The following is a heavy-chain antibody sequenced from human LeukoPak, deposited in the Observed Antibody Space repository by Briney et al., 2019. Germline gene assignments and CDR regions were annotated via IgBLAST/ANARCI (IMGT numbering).Heavy chain of an antibody. Sequence: PSETLSLTCTVSGGFISSYYWYWSRQPPGKGLEWIAYIHYTGSSNSNPSFESRVAMSVDTSKNQLSLKVTSVTAADTAVYYCVRRGAARRYDGVDVWGHGTMVTVSS. CDR2: IHYTGSS. CDR3: VRRGAARRYDGVDV. CDR1: GGFISSYY. V-gene: IGHV4-59*08. J-gene: IGHJ6*02. D-gene: IGHD6-6*01.